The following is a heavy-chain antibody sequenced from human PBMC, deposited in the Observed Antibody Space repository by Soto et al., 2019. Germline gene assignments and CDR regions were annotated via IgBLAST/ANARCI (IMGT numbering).Heavy chain of an antibody. D-gene: IGHD1-26*01. J-gene: IGHJ4*02. CDR3: ARDIDWYSNSSGFDN. CDR1: GFTFSSYG. Sequence: GGPLRLSCAASGFTFSSYGMHWVRQAPGKGLEWLAVIWYDGSNKHYADPVKGRFTISRDNSKNTLSLQMNSLRAEDTAIYYCARDIDWYSNSSGFDNWGQGTLVTVSS. CDR2: IWYDGSNK. V-gene: IGHV3-33*01.